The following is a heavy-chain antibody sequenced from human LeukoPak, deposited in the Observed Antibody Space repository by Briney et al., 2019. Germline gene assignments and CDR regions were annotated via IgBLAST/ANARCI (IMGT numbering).Heavy chain of an antibody. J-gene: IGHJ4*02. Sequence: GGSLRLSCAASGFTFSSYSMNWVRQAPGKGLEWVSSISSSSYIYYADPVKGRFTISRDNAKNSLYLQMNSLRAEDRAVFYCAGGDFWSGPPSYWGQGTLVTVSS. D-gene: IGHD3-3*01. CDR1: GFTFSSYS. V-gene: IGHV3-21*04. CDR3: AGGDFWSGPPSY. CDR2: ISSSSYI.